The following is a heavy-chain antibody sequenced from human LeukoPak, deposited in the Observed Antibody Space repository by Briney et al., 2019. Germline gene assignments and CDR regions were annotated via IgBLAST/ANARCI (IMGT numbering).Heavy chain of an antibody. CDR2: IKQDGSEK. V-gene: IGHV3-7*04. D-gene: IGHD4-23*01. CDR3: ARGRGGDNSNWFDP. CDR1: GFTFTSYW. J-gene: IGHJ5*02. Sequence: GGSLRLSCAASGFTFTSYWMSWVRQAPGKGLEWVANIKQDGSEKYYVDSVKGRFTISRDNANNSLYLQMTGLRAEDTAVYYCARGRGGDNSNWFDPWGPGTLVTVSS.